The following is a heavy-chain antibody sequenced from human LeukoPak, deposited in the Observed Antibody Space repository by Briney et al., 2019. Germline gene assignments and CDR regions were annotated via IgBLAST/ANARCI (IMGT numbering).Heavy chain of an antibody. Sequence: PGGSLRLSCAASGFTFSGYGMHWVRQAPGKGLEWVAFISYDGSNQYYADSVKGRFTISRDNSKNAPYLQMNSLGPEDTALYYCVKDTLLTGDTWGQGTLVTVSS. D-gene: IGHD3-16*01. CDR2: ISYDGSNQ. V-gene: IGHV3-30*02. CDR1: GFTFSGYG. J-gene: IGHJ4*02. CDR3: VKDTLLTGDT.